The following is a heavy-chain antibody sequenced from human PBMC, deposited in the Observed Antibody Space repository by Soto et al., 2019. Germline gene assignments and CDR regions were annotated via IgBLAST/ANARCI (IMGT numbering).Heavy chain of an antibody. CDR2: ISAYNGNT. CDR1: GYTFTSYG. D-gene: IGHD6-13*01. Sequence: QVQLVQSGAEVKKPGASVKVSCKASGYTFTSYGISWVRQAPGQGLEWMGWISAYNGNTNYAQKLQGRVTMTTDTSTSTAYMELRSLRSDDTAVYYCARVREGSSWYGDYYYYGMDVWGQGTTVTVSS. CDR3: ARVREGSSWYGDYYYYGMDV. J-gene: IGHJ6*02. V-gene: IGHV1-18*01.